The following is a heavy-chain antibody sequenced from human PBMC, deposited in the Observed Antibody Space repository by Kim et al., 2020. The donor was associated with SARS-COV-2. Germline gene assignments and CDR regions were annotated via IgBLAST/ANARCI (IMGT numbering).Heavy chain of an antibody. CDR1: AYSFNIYW. CDR3: ARRHSGGYYYDY. J-gene: IGHJ4*02. V-gene: IGHV5-51*01. Sequence: GESLKMSCKASAYSFNIYWIAWVRQMPGKGLEWMGIIYPGDSDTKYSPSFQGQVTISADRSNSTAYLQWSGLKASDSALYFCARRHSGGYYYDYWGQGT. CDR2: IYPGDSDT. D-gene: IGHD3-22*01.